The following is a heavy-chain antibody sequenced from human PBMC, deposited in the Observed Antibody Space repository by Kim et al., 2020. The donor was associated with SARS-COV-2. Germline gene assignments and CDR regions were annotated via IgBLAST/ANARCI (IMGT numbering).Heavy chain of an antibody. J-gene: IGHJ5*02. Sequence: SETLSLTCTVSGGSISSSSYYWGWIRQPPGKGLEWIGSIYYSGSTYYNPSLKSRVTISVDTSKNQFSLKLSSVTAADTAVYYCARHFTGLELPPNWFDPWGQGTLVTVSS. CDR3: ARHFTGLELPPNWFDP. CDR1: GGSISSSSYY. CDR2: IYYSGST. D-gene: IGHD1-7*01. V-gene: IGHV4-39*01.